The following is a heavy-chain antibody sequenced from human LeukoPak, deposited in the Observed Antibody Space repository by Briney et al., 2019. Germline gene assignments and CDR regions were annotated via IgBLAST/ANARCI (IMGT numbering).Heavy chain of an antibody. CDR1: GGSFSGYY. Sequence: SETLSLTCAVYGGSFSGYYWSWIRQPPGKGLEWIGEINHSGSTNYNPSLKSRVTISVHTSKNQFSLKLSSVTAADTAVYYCARGSGRDYWGQGTLVTVSS. J-gene: IGHJ4*02. CDR2: INHSGST. D-gene: IGHD3-10*01. V-gene: IGHV4-34*01. CDR3: ARGSGRDY.